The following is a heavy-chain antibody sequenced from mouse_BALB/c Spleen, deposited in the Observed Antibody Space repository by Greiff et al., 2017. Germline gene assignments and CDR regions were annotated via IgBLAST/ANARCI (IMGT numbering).Heavy chain of an antibody. Sequence: DVMLVESGGGLVKPGGSLKLSCAASGFTFSDYYMYWVRQTPEKRLEWVATISDGGSYTYYPDSVKGRFTISRDNAKNNLYLQMSSLKSEDTAMYYCARDRDGYPFAYWGQGTLVTVSA. CDR2: ISDGGSYT. J-gene: IGHJ3*01. D-gene: IGHD2-3*01. CDR1: GFTFSDYY. CDR3: ARDRDGYPFAY. V-gene: IGHV5-4*02.